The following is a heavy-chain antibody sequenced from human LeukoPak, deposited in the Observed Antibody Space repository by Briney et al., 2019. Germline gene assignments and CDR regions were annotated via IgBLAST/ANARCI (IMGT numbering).Heavy chain of an antibody. CDR1: GXSFKCYC. CDR2: IYPGDTET. D-gene: IGHD3-10*01. J-gene: IGHJ4*02. Sequence: GESLKISFKCSGXSFKCYCIALVRPMPGKGMEWMGIIYPGDTETRYSPSFQDQVTISVDKSLSTAYVQWSSLKAWDTAMYYCARHLSSITSSPNYWGQGTLVTVSS. CDR3: ARHLSSITSSPNY. V-gene: IGHV5-51*01.